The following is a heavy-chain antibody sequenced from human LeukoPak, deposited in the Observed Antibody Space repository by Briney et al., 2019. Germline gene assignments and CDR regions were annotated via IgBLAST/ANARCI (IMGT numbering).Heavy chain of an antibody. D-gene: IGHD1-26*01. Sequence: SETLSLTCTVSGASITYYYGNSIRHLPGKGLEWIVYIYYSGSTNYNPSLTSRVTMFIDTSNNQFSLKLTSVTAADTAIYYCARHGARGQPFDYWGQGILVTVSS. V-gene: IGHV4-59*08. CDR2: IYYSGST. CDR1: GASITYYY. J-gene: IGHJ4*02. CDR3: ARHGARGQPFDY.